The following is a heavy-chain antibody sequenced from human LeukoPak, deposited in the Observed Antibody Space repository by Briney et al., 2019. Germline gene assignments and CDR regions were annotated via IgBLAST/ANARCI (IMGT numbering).Heavy chain of an antibody. Sequence: PGGSLRLSCAASGFTFSSYSMNWVRQAPGKGLEWVSYISSSSSTIYYADSVKGRFTISRDNAKNSLYLQMNSLRAEDTAVYYCARAYCGGDCLYYYYGMDVWGQGTTVTVSS. CDR1: GFTFSSYS. V-gene: IGHV3-48*04. CDR3: ARAYCGGDCLYYYYGMDV. D-gene: IGHD2-21*02. CDR2: ISSSSSTI. J-gene: IGHJ6*02.